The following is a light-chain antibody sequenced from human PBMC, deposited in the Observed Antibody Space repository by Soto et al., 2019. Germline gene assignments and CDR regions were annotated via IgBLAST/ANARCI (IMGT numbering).Light chain of an antibody. V-gene: IGLV2-23*01. CDR1: SSDVGSYNL. CDR2: EGS. J-gene: IGLJ1*01. Sequence: SSLTQPASGSGSPGRSITISCTRTSSDVGSYNLVSWYQQHPGKAPKLMIYEGSKRPSGVSNRFSGSKSGNTASLTISGLQAEDEADYYCCSYAGSSTFYVFGTGTKVTVL. CDR3: CSYAGSSTFYV.